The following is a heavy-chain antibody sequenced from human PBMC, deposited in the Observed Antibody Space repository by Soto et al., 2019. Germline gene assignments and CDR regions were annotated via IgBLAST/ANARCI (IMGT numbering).Heavy chain of an antibody. V-gene: IGHV3-74*01. CDR1: GFTFSSYW. CDR2: INSDGSST. CDR3: ARAPGQLLVYGMDV. D-gene: IGHD2-2*01. Sequence: PGGSLRLSCAASGFTFSSYWMHWVRQAPGKGLVWVSRINSDGSSTSYADSVKGRFTISRDNAKNTLYLQMNSLRAEDTAVYYCARAPGQLLVYGMDVWGQGTTVTVSS. J-gene: IGHJ6*02.